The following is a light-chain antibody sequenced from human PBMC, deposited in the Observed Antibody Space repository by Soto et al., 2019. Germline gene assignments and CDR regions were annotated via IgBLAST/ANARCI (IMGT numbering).Light chain of an antibody. Sequence: QSALTQPASVSGSPGQSIPISCTGTSSDVGGYNYVSWYQQHPGKAPKLMIYDVSNRPSGVSNRVSGSKSGNTASLTISGLQAEDESDHYCSSYTSSSPVVFGGGTTLTVL. CDR3: SSYTSSSPVV. V-gene: IGLV2-14*01. CDR2: DVS. J-gene: IGLJ2*01. CDR1: SSDVGGYNY.